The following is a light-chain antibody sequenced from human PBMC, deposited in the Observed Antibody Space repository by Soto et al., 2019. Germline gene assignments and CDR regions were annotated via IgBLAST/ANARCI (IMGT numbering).Light chain of an antibody. Sequence: SALTQPASVSGSPGQSITISCTGTSGDIGSYNRVSWYQQHPGKAPKLIIYEVTDRPSGVSNRFSGSKSGNTAPLTISGLQAEDEAEYYCSSYTNINTRACVFGTGTKV. CDR1: SGDIGSYNR. CDR3: SSYTNINTRACV. CDR2: EVT. J-gene: IGLJ1*01. V-gene: IGLV2-14*01.